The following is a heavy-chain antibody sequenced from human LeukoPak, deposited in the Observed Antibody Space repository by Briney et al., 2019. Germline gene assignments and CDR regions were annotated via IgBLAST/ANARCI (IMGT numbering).Heavy chain of an antibody. CDR1: GFTVTTNY. J-gene: IGHJ4*02. D-gene: IGHD7-27*01. Sequence: PGGSLRLSCAASGFTVTTNYMSWVRQAPGKGLEWVSVIYSGGSTYYADSVKGRFTISRDNAKNSLYLQMNSLRDEDTAVYYCARDSNWAFDYWGQGTLVTVSS. CDR2: IYSGGST. V-gene: IGHV3-53*01. CDR3: ARDSNWAFDY.